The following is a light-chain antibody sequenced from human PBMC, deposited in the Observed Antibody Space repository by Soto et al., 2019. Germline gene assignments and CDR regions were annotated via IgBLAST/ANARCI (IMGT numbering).Light chain of an antibody. Sequence: EIVMTQSPATLSVSPGERATLSCRASQSVSSNLAWYQQKPGQAPRLLIYGASTRATGVPARFGGSGSGTEFTFTISSLQSEEFAVYYCQQYNNWPPTTFGQGTKLEIK. CDR2: GAS. V-gene: IGKV3-15*01. CDR3: QQYNNWPPTT. CDR1: QSVSSN. J-gene: IGKJ2*01.